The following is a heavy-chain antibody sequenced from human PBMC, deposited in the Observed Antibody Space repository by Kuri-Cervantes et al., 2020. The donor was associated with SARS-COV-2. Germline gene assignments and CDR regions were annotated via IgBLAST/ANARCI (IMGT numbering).Heavy chain of an antibody. V-gene: IGHV3-21*01. CDR3: ARVAGEGPIYYYYMDV. CDR1: GFTFKTYT. J-gene: IGHJ6*03. Sequence: GGSLRLSCAAAGFTFKTYTMNWVRQAPGRALQWISSISGSGGYIYYADSLRGRFTISRDDAKNSLYLQMNSLRAEDTAVYFCARVAGEGPIYYYYMDVWGKGTTVTVSS. CDR2: ISGSGGYI. D-gene: IGHD2-21*01.